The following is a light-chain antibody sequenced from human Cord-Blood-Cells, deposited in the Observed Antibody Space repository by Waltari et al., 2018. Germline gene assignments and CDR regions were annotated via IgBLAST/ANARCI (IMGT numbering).Light chain of an antibody. J-gene: IGLJ3*02. Sequence: QSALTQPASVSGSPGQTITISCTGTSSDVGVYNHVSWYQQHPGKAPKPMIYDASKRPSGFSNRFSGSKSGNTASLTISGLQAEDEADYYCSSYTSSSTWVFGGGTKLTVL. CDR1: SSDVGVYNH. CDR2: DAS. CDR3: SSYTSSSTWV. V-gene: IGLV2-14*01.